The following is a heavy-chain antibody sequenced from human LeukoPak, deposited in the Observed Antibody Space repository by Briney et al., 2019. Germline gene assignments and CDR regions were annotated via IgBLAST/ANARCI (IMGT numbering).Heavy chain of an antibody. J-gene: IGHJ4*02. D-gene: IGHD2/OR15-2a*01. CDR2: INSDGSWT. CDR1: GNYW. CDR3: VSFYETY. Sequence: GGSLRLSCAASGNYWMHWVRQTPGKGLVWVSHINSDGSWTSYADSVKGRFTISKDNAKNTVYLQMNSLRAEDTAVYYCVSFYETYWGRGTLVTVSS. V-gene: IGHV3-74*01.